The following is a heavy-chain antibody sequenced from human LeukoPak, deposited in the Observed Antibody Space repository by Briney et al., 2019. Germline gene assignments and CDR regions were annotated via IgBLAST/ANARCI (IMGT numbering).Heavy chain of an antibody. CDR1: GYTFTSYY. Sequence: GASVKVSCKSSGYTFTSYYMHWVRQAPGQGLEWMGIINPSGGTTSYAQKFQGRVTMTRDTSTSTVYMELSSLRSEDTALYYCARERELRPPYFDYWGQGTLVTVSS. CDR2: INPSGGTT. J-gene: IGHJ4*02. CDR3: ARERELRPPYFDY. D-gene: IGHD1-26*01. V-gene: IGHV1-46*01.